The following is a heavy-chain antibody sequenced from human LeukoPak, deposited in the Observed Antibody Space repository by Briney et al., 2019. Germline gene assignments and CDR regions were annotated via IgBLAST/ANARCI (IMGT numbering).Heavy chain of an antibody. D-gene: IGHD5-18*01. CDR3: AIGGIHPRAFDI. CDR1: GGTFISYA. CDR2: IIPIFGTA. J-gene: IGHJ3*02. V-gene: IGHV1-69*06. Sequence: SVKVSCKASGGTFISYAISWVRQAPGQGLEWMGGIIPIFGTANYAQKFQGRVTITADKSTSTAYMELSSLRSEDTAVYYCAIGGIHPRAFDIWGQGTMVTVSS.